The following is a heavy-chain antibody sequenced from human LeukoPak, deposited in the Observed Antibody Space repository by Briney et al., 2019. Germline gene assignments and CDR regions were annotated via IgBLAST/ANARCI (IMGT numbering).Heavy chain of an antibody. D-gene: IGHD3-16*02. CDR2: ISAYNGNT. CDR3: ARWGGITFGGVIRDY. J-gene: IGHJ4*02. V-gene: IGHV1-18*01. Sequence: GASVNVSCKVSGYTLTELSMHWVRQAPGQGLEWMGGISAYNGNTNYAQKLQGRVTMTTDTSTSTAYMELRSLRSDDTAVYYCARWGGITFGGVIRDYWGQGTLVTVSS. CDR1: GYTLTELS.